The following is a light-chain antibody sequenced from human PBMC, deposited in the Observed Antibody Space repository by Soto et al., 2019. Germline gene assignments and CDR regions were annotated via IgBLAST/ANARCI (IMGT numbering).Light chain of an antibody. CDR3: CSYAGRYTSV. J-gene: IGLJ1*01. V-gene: IGLV2-11*01. Sequence: QSVLTQPRSVSGSPGQSVTISCTGTGSDVGGYNYVSWYQQHPGKAPKFIIYDVTKRPSGVTDRFSGSKSGNTASLTISGLQADDEADYYCCSYAGRYTSVFGTGTKVTVL. CDR1: GSDVGGYNY. CDR2: DVT.